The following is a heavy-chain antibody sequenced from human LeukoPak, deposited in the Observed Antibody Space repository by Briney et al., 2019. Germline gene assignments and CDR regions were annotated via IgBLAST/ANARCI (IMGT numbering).Heavy chain of an antibody. J-gene: IGHJ4*02. CDR1: GGSFSGYY. CDR3: ARRRLYYSTHFDY. D-gene: IGHD3-22*01. CDR2: INHSGST. Sequence: SETLSLTCAVYGGSFSGYYWSWIRQPPGKGLEWIGEINHSGSTNYNPSPKSRVTISVDTSKNQFSLRLSSVTAADTAVYYCARRRLYYSTHFDYWGQGTLVTVSS. V-gene: IGHV4-34*01.